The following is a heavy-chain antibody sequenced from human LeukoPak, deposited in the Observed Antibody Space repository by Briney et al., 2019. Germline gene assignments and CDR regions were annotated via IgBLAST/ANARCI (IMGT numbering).Heavy chain of an antibody. D-gene: IGHD3-3*01. J-gene: IGHJ5*02. V-gene: IGHV3-74*01. Sequence: GGSLRLSCAASGFTFSSHWMHWVRQPPGKGLMWVSRVNSEGTSTTYADSVRGRFTISRDNAKNTLYLQMNGLTAEDTAIYYCVRSMSGRNDLWGQGTLVSVSS. CDR1: GFTFSSHW. CDR2: VNSEGTST. CDR3: VRSMSGRNDL.